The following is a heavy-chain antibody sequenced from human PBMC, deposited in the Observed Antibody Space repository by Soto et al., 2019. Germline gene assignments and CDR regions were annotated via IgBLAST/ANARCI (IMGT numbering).Heavy chain of an antibody. CDR3: ASDLPLHDYRH. V-gene: IGHV3-30-3*01. CDR2: ISYDGSNQ. Sequence: QVQLVESGGGVVQPGRSLRLSCAASGFTFSGYAMHWVRQAPGKGLEWVAVISYDGSNQYYADSVKGRLTISRDNSKNTLYLQMSSLRADDTAVYYCASDLPLHDYRHWGQGTLVIVSS. CDR1: GFTFSGYA. J-gene: IGHJ1*01.